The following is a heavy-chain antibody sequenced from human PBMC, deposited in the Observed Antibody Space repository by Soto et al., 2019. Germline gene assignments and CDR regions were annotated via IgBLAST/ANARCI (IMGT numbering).Heavy chain of an antibody. CDR3: AGGDILTGYYHLFDY. CDR2: IYYSGST. J-gene: IGHJ4*02. Sequence: SETLSLTCTVSGGSISSGGYYWSWIRQHPGKGLEWIGYIYYSGSTYYNPSLKSRVTISVDTSKNQFSLKLSSVTAADTAVYYCAGGDILTGYYHLFDYWGQGTLVTVSS. D-gene: IGHD3-9*01. V-gene: IGHV4-31*03. CDR1: GGSISSGGYY.